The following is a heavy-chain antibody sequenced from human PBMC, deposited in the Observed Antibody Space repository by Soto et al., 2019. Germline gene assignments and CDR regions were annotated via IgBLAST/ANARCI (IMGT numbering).Heavy chain of an antibody. Sequence: QLQLQESGPGLVKPSETLSLTCSVSGGSISYNSYYWGWIRQPPGKGLEWVGGIFYTGTTYYSPSLEDRVTISVDTSKNSFSLYLTSVTAADTAVYFCERLVVVVPVANAGGQGTRVTVSS. V-gene: IGHV4-39*02. D-gene: IGHD2-2*01. J-gene: IGHJ4*02. CDR3: ERLVVVVPVANA. CDR1: GGSISYNSYY. CDR2: IFYTGTT.